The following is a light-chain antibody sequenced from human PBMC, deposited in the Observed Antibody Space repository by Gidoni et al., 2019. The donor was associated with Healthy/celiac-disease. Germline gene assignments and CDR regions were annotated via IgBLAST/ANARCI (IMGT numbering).Light chain of an antibody. CDR1: QSVSSSY. V-gene: IGKV3-20*01. CDR3: QQYGSSPRT. Sequence: EIVLTQSPGTLSLSPGERATLSCRASQSVSSSYLAWYQQKHGQAHRLLIYGASSRATGIPDRFSGSGSGTDFTLTISRLEPEDFAVYYCQQYGSSPRTFGQGTKLEIK. CDR2: GAS. J-gene: IGKJ2*01.